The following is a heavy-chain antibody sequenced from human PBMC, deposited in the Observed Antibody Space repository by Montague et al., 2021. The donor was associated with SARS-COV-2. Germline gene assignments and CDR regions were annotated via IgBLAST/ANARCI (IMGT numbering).Heavy chain of an antibody. CDR3: TRQPN. CDR2: INQDGTEI. CDR1: GFTFNKYW. D-gene: IGHD1-14*01. Sequence: SLRLSCAASGFTFNKYWMNWIRQSPEKGLEWVANINQDGTEIYYADSVKGRFTISRDNAKNSLFLQMTRLRVEDTAVYYCTRQPNWGQGNLVTVSS. J-gene: IGHJ4*02. V-gene: IGHV3-7*03.